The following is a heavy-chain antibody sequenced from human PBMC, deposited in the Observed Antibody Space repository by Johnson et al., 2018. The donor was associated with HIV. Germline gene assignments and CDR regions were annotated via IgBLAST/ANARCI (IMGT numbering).Heavy chain of an antibody. CDR1: GFTFSDYY. V-gene: IGHV3-11*01. D-gene: IGHD6-13*01. CDR3: AKGGGSSWSDAFDI. Sequence: QMLLVESGGGVVQPGRSLRLSCAASGFTFSDYYMTWIRQAQGKGLEWVSYISSSGNTIYYAASVKGRFTISRDNAKNSLYLQMNSLRAEDTAVYYCAKGGGSSWSDAFDIWGQGTMVTVSS. CDR2: ISSSGNTI. J-gene: IGHJ3*02.